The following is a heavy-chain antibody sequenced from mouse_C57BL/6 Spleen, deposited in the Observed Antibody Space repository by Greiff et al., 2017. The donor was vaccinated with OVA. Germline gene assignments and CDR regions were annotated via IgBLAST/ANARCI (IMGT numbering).Heavy chain of an antibody. CDR2: IDPENGDT. J-gene: IGHJ3*01. CDR3: TTGGYDGFAY. V-gene: IGHV14-4*01. Sequence: EVHLVESGAELVRPGASVKLSCTASGFNIKDDYMHWVKQRPEQGLEWIGWIDPENGDTEYASKFQGKATITADTSSNTAYLQLSSLTSEDTAVYYCTTGGYDGFAYWGQGTLVTVSA. D-gene: IGHD2-2*01. CDR1: GFNIKDDY.